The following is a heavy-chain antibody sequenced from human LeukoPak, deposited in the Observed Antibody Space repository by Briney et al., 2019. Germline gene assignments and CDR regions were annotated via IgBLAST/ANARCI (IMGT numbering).Heavy chain of an antibody. V-gene: IGHV1-46*01. Sequence: ASVKVSCKASGYTFTSYYMHWVRQAPGQGLEWMGIINPSGGSTSYAQKFQGRVTMTRDTSTSTVYMELSSLRSEDTAVYYCARAVLYYYDSSGYFDYWGQGTLVTVSS. CDR1: GYTFTSYY. CDR2: INPSGGST. J-gene: IGHJ4*02. D-gene: IGHD3-22*01. CDR3: ARAVLYYYDSSGYFDY.